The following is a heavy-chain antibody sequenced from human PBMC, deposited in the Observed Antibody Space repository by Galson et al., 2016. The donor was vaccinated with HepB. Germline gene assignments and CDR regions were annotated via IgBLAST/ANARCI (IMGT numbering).Heavy chain of an antibody. CDR1: GFSISTYG. J-gene: IGHJ5*02. Sequence: SLRLSCAASGFSISTYGMSWVRQDPGKGLEWVSAISGGTTYYADSVRGRFTISRNNSKNTLYLQMNNLRAEDTAVYYCVTWYYYNSGTWFDPWGQGTLVTVSS. D-gene: IGHD3-10*01. V-gene: IGHV3-23*01. CDR2: ISGGTT. CDR3: VTWYYYNSGTWFDP.